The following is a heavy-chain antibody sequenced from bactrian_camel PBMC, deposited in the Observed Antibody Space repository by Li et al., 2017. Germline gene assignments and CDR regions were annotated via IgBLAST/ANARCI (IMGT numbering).Heavy chain of an antibody. CDR2: IYTLMGTT. CDR3: AAEPRYYADYASGRYLEV. J-gene: IGHJ2*01. V-gene: IGHV3-2*01. Sequence: SLRLSCAASGFNFNSYYMSWVCQAPGKGLEWVSNIYTLMGTTYYADSVKGRFTIAEDNAKNTLYLQMNSLKPEDTAVYYCAAEPRYYADYASGRYLEVWSLGTQVTVS. D-gene: IGHD4*01. CDR1: GFNFNSYY.